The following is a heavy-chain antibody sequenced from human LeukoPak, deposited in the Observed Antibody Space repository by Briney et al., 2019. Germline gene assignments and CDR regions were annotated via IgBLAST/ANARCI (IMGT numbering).Heavy chain of an antibody. CDR2: IRYDGSNK. J-gene: IGHJ6*03. CDR3: ARALYYYYYYMDV. CDR1: GFSFISYG. V-gene: IGHV3-30*02. Sequence: PGGSLRLSCAASGFSFISYGMYWVRQAPGKGLESVAFIRYDGSNKYYADSVKGRFTVSRDNSKNTLYLQMNSLRAEDTALYYCARALYYYYYYMDVWGKGTTVTVSS.